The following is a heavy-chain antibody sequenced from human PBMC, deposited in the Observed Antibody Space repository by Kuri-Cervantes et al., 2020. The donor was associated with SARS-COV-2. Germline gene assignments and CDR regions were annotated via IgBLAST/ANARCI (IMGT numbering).Heavy chain of an antibody. D-gene: IGHD6-6*01. V-gene: IGHV3-21*01. CDR2: ISSSSSYI. CDR1: GFTFSSYS. CDR3: ARGGLGGQLVDGMDV. J-gene: IGHJ6*02. Sequence: ETLSLTCAASGFTFSSYSMNWVRQAPGKGLEWVSSISSSSSYIYYADSAKSRFTISRDNAKNSLYLQMNSLRAKDTAVYYCARGGLGGQLVDGMDVWGQGTTVTVSS.